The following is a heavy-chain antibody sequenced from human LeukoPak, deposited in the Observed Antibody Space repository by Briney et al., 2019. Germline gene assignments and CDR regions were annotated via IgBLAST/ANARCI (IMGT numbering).Heavy chain of an antibody. CDR1: GFTFSSYA. CDR2: IFGSGGSA. V-gene: IGHV3-23*01. Sequence: PGGSLRLSCTASGFTFSSYAMYWVRQAPGKGLEWGSGIFGSGGSAHYADSVKGRFTISRDNSKNTLYLQMNSLRAEDTPVYYCGKTTTGYSSGRYPAWPVDYWGQGTLVTVSS. CDR3: GKTTTGYSSGRYPAWPVDY. D-gene: IGHD6-19*01. J-gene: IGHJ4*02.